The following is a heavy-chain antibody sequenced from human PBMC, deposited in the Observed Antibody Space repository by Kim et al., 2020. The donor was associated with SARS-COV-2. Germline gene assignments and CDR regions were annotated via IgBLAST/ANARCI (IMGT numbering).Heavy chain of an antibody. V-gene: IGHV3-30-3*01. Sequence: GGSLRLSCAASGFTFSSYAMHWVRQAPGKGLEWVAVISYDGSNKYYADSVKGRFTISRDNSKNTLYLQMNSLRAEDTAVYYCARVGVPNPIYYYYYMDVWGKGTTVTVSS. D-gene: IGHD3-16*01. J-gene: IGHJ6*03. CDR1: GFTFSSYA. CDR3: ARVGVPNPIYYYYYMDV. CDR2: ISYDGSNK.